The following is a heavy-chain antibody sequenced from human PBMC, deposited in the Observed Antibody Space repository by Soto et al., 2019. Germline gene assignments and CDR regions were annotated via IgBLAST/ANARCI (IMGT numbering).Heavy chain of an antibody. CDR1: GYAFNTYG. CDR2: ISAYDGKT. V-gene: IGHV1-18*01. Sequence: ASVKVSCKPSGYAFNTYGINWVRQAPGQGLELMGWISAYDGKTTYAEKFQGRVTLTTDTSTSTAYMELRSLRSDDTAIYYCARDPHEFWTSYWFDPWGQGTPVTVSS. CDR3: ARDPHEFWTSYWFDP. D-gene: IGHD3-3*01. J-gene: IGHJ5*02.